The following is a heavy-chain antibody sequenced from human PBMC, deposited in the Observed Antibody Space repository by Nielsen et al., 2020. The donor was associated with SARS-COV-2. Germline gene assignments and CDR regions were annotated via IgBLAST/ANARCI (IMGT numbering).Heavy chain of an antibody. V-gene: IGHV1-8*01. D-gene: IGHD7-27*01. J-gene: IGHJ4*02. CDR3: ARGSPFSGGNYWGDF. Sequence: ASVKVSCKASGYTFTCCDINWVRQAPGQGLEWMGWMNPKSGNAGYAQKFQGRVTMSRDTSISTAYMELSSLRSEDTAVYYCARGSPFSGGNYWGDFWGQGTLVTVSS. CDR2: MNPKSGNA. CDR1: GYTFTCCD.